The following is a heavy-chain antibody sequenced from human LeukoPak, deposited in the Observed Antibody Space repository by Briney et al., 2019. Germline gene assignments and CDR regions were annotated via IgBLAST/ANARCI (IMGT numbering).Heavy chain of an antibody. CDR2: INHSGST. Sequence: SETLSLTCAVYGGSFSGYYWSWIRQPPGKGLEWIGEINHSGSTNYNPSLKSRVTISVDTSKNQFSLKLSSVTAADTAVYYCARTLVVVITPYYFDYWGQGTLVTVSS. J-gene: IGHJ4*02. CDR1: GGSFSGYY. CDR3: ARTLVVVITPYYFDY. V-gene: IGHV4-34*01. D-gene: IGHD3-22*01.